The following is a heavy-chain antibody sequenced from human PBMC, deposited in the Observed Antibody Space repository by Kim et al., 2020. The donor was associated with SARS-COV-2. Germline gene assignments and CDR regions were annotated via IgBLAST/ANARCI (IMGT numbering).Heavy chain of an antibody. J-gene: IGHJ4*02. D-gene: IGHD3-10*01. Sequence: ASVKVSCKVSGQTLIDLSMHWVRQVPGKGLEWMGGFDPEEAQIIYDPIFEGRVTLSEDTSSDTSYMELKSLRYEDTAIYYCATGLLSEYGSGSNSADYWGQGTLITVSS. V-gene: IGHV1-24*01. CDR3: ATGLLSEYGSGSNSADY. CDR1: GQTLIDLS. CDR2: FDPEEAQI.